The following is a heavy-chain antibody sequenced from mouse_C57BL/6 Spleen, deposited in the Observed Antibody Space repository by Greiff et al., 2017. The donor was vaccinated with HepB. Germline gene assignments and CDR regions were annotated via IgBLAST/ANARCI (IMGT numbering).Heavy chain of an antibody. CDR1: GFTFSDYG. D-gene: IGHD1-1*01. CDR2: ISSGSSTI. V-gene: IGHV5-17*01. CDR3: ARRDYGSSYDY. Sequence: DVMLVEPGGGLVKPGGSLKLSCAASGFTFSDYGMHWVRQAPEKGLEWVAYISSGSSTIYYADTVKGRFTISRDNAKNTLFLQMTSLRSEDTAMYYCARRDYGSSYDYWGQGTTLTVSS. J-gene: IGHJ2*01.